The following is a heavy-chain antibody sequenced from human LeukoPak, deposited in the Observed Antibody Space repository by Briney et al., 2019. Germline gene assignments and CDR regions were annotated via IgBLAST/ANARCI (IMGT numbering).Heavy chain of an antibody. CDR1: GGSFSGYY. Sequence: PSETLSLTCAVYGGSFSGYYWSWIRQPPGKGLEWIGEINHSGSTNYNPSLKSRVTISVDTSKNQFSLKLSSVTAADTAVYYCARGRPEGSGWYRPYYYVDVWGKGTTVTVSS. J-gene: IGHJ6*03. D-gene: IGHD6-19*01. CDR2: INHSGST. V-gene: IGHV4-34*01. CDR3: ARGRPEGSGWYRPYYYVDV.